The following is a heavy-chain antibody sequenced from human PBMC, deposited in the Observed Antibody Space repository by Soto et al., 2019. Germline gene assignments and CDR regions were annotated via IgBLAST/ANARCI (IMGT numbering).Heavy chain of an antibody. V-gene: IGHV3-9*01. D-gene: IGHD3-16*01. CDR3: AKDVDRLGELWGYFQN. J-gene: IGHJ1*01. CDR2: INWNGVNK. CDR1: GFMFEDYA. Sequence: PGGSLRLSCAVSGFMFEDYAMHWVRQAPGKGLEWVSGINWNGVNKGYADSVQGRFTISRDNAKKYLYLQMNYLRPEDTALYFSAKDVDRLGELWGYFQNWGQGTVVTVSS.